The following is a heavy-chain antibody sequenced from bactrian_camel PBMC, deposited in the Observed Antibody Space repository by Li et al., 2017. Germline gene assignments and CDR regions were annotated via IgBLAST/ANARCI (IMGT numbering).Heavy chain of an antibody. J-gene: IGHJ4*01. V-gene: IGHV3S40*01. CDR2: INSGGSHT. Sequence: DVQLVESGGGLVQPGGSLRLSCAASGFSFSNYAMIWVRQAPGKGLEWVSTINSGGSHTNYADSVKGRFTVSRDNAKNTAYLQLNNLKIEDMAIYYCAKSLGSLREVYDDWGQGTQVTVS. D-gene: IGHD2*01. CDR3: AKSLGSLREVYDD. CDR1: GFSFSNYA.